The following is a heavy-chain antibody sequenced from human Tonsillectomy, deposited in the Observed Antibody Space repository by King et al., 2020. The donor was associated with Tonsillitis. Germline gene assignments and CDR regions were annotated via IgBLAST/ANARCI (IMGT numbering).Heavy chain of an antibody. CDR1: GFTFSSYA. V-gene: IGHV3-23*04. J-gene: IGHJ4*02. CDR2: ISGSGGST. CDR3: AKIADYDFWSGYSSFDY. Sequence: VQLVESGGGLVQPGGSLRLSCAASGFTFSSYAMSWVRQAPGKGLEWVSAISGSGGSTYYADSVKGRFTISRDNSKNTLDLQMNSLRAEDTAVYYCAKIADYDFWSGYSSFDYWGQGTLVTVSS. D-gene: IGHD3-3*01.